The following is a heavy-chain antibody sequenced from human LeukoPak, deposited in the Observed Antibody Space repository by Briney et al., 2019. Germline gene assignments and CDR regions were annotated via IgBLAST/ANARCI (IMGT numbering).Heavy chain of an antibody. D-gene: IGHD3-3*01. V-gene: IGHV4-59*01. CDR3: ARSDLEWLYDY. CDR1: GGSISSYF. J-gene: IGHJ4*02. Sequence: SETLSLTCTVSGGSISSYFWSWIRQPPGKGLEWIGYIYSSGNTNYNPSLKSRVTISVDRSKNQFSLKLSSVTTADTAVYYCARSDLEWLYDYWGQGTLVTVSS. CDR2: IYSSGNT.